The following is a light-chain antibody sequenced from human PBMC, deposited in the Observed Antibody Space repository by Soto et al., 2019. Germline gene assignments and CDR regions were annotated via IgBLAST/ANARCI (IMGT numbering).Light chain of an antibody. CDR3: QQYANLPFT. Sequence: DIQMTQSPSPLSASAGDRVTITCQASEDISNYLNWYQQKVGKAPELLIYDVSNLETGVPPRFSGGGSGTNFTLTISSLQPEDFATYYCQQYANLPFTFGPGTKVDFK. V-gene: IGKV1-33*01. J-gene: IGKJ3*01. CDR2: DVS. CDR1: EDISNY.